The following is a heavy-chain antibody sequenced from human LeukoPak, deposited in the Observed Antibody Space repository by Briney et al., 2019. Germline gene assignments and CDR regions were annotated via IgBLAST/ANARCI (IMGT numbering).Heavy chain of an antibody. CDR2: TRNKDNSYST. Sequence: PGGSLRLSCAASGFTSSDHYMDWVRQAPGKGLDGVGRTRNKDNSYSTEYAACVKGRFTISRDDSKNLLYLQMNSLKTEDTAVYYCTRVGSGYAFDIWGQGTMVTVSS. CDR3: TRVGSGYAFDI. J-gene: IGHJ3*02. D-gene: IGHD3-22*01. CDR1: GFTSSDHY. V-gene: IGHV3-72*01.